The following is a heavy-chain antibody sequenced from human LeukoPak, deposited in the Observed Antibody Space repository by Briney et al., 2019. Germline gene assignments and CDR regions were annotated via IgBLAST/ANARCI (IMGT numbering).Heavy chain of an antibody. Sequence: PSETLSLTCTVSGGSISSGGYYWSWIRQHPGKGLEWIGYIYYSGSTTYNPSLKSRVTISVDTSKNQFSLKLSSVTAADTAVYYCARAQRGYSYTFDYWGQGTLVTVSS. D-gene: IGHD5-18*01. CDR3: ARAQRGYSYTFDY. V-gene: IGHV4-61*08. CDR1: GGSISSGGYY. CDR2: IYYSGST. J-gene: IGHJ4*02.